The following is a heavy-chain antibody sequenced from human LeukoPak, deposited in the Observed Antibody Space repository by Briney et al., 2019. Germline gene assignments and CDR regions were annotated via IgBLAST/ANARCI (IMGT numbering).Heavy chain of an antibody. CDR1: GFTFSSYA. J-gene: IGHJ6*03. CDR2: LSTSGGST. Sequence: GGSLILSCAASGFTFSSYAMGWVRQAPGKGLEWVSGLSTSGGSTYYADSVKGRFTISRDNSKNTLYLQMNSLRAEDTAVYYCATTLLRASTYMDVWGKGTTVTVSS. V-gene: IGHV3-23*01. CDR3: ATTLLRASTYMDV. D-gene: IGHD1-1*01.